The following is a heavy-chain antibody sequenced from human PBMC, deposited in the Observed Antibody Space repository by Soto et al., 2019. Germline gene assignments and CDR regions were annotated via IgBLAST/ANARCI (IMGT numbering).Heavy chain of an antibody. Sequence: PGGSLRLSCAASGFTFSSYWMHWVRQAPGKGLVWVSRINSDGSSTSYADSVKGRFTISRDNAKNTLYLQMNSLRAEDTAVYYCARLDDYYDSSGYPYPSVNYWGQGTQVTVSS. CDR1: GFTFSSYW. CDR2: INSDGSST. CDR3: ARLDDYYDSSGYPYPSVNY. V-gene: IGHV3-74*01. J-gene: IGHJ4*02. D-gene: IGHD3-22*01.